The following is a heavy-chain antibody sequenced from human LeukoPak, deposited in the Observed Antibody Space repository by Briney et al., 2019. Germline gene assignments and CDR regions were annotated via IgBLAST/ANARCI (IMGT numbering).Heavy chain of an antibody. J-gene: IGHJ6*02. CDR1: GFTFSSYT. V-gene: IGHV3-30-3*01. D-gene: IGHD3-10*01. CDR3: ARAAHTTYVLGRYYYYAMDV. Sequence: GGSLRLSRAASGFTFSSYTMDWVRQAPGKGLEWVARISYAGSNNYYADSVKGRFTISSDNPKNTLYLQMDSLRAEDTAVYYCARAAHTTYVLGRYYYYAMDVWGQGTTVTVSS. CDR2: ISYAGSNN.